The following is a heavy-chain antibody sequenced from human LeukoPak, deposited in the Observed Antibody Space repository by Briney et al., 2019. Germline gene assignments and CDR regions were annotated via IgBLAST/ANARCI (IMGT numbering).Heavy chain of an antibody. CDR3: AREAYDSSGYYYPGPLLNY. D-gene: IGHD3-22*01. Sequence: GGSLRLSCAASGFTFSSYSMNWVRQAPGKGLEWVSSISSSSSYIYYADSVKGRFTISRDNAKNSLYLQMNSLRAEDTAVYYCAREAYDSSGYYYPGPLLNYWGQGTLVTVSS. CDR1: GFTFSSYS. J-gene: IGHJ4*02. V-gene: IGHV3-21*01. CDR2: ISSSSSYI.